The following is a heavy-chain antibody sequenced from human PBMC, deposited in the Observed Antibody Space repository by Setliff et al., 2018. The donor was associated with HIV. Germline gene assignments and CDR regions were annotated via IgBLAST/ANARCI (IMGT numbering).Heavy chain of an antibody. V-gene: IGHV4-4*07. CDR3: ARDLYAGRAFDI. J-gene: IGHJ3*02. CDR1: GGSISSYY. D-gene: IGHD4-17*01. Sequence: SETLSLTCTVSGGSISSYYWSWIRQPAGEGLEWIGRIYTSGSTNYNPSLKSRVTMSIDTSKNQFSLKLTSVTAADTAVYYCARDLYAGRAFDIWGQGTMVTVSS. CDR2: IYTSGST.